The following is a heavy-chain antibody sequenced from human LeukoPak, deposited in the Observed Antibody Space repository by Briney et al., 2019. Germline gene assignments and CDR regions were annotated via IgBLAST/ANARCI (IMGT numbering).Heavy chain of an antibody. CDR3: ARHEGYSYAFAY. Sequence: SETLSLTCTVSGGSISSYYWSWIRQPPGKGLEWIGYIYYSGSTNYNPSLKSRLTISADTSKNQFSLKLSSVTAADTAVYFFARHEGYSYAFAYWGQGTLVTVSS. J-gene: IGHJ4*02. CDR1: GGSISSYY. V-gene: IGHV4-59*08. CDR2: IYYSGST. D-gene: IGHD5-18*01.